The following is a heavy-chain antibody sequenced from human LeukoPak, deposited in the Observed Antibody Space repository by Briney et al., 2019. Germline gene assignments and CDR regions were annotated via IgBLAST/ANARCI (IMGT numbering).Heavy chain of an antibody. CDR2: ISGGGGSI. CDR3: ARRYFDY. D-gene: IGHD2-15*01. V-gene: IGHV3-23*01. Sequence: GGSLRLSCAASGFTFSSYAMSWVRQAPGKGLEWVSGISGGGGSIYYADSVKGRFTISRDNAKNSLYLQMNSLRAEDTAVYYCARRYFDYWGQGTLVTVSS. J-gene: IGHJ4*02. CDR1: GFTFSSYA.